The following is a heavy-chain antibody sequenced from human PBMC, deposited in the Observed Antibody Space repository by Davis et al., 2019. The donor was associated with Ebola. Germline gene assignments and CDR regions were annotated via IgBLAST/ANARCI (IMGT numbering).Heavy chain of an antibody. CDR1: GYTFTSYA. D-gene: IGHD2/OR15-2a*01. CDR2: INAGNGNT. Sequence: AASVTVSCKASGYTFTSYAMQWVRHAPGQRLEWMGWINAGNGNTKYSQKFQGRVTITRDTSASTAYMELSSLRSEDTAVYYCARGSVYFRYSYYYYYMDVWGKGTTVTVSS. J-gene: IGHJ6*03. CDR3: ARGSVYFRYSYYYYYMDV. V-gene: IGHV1-3*01.